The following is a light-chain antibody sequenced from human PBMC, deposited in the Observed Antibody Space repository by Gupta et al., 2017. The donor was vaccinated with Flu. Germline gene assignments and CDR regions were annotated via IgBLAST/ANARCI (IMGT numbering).Light chain of an antibody. CDR2: DTS. V-gene: IGKV3-11*01. J-gene: IGKJ2*01. Sequence: RATLSCRSSQIVGSYLTWYQHKPGQTPRLLISDTSTRTTGIPARFSGSGSGTDFTLTISSLEPEDFAVYYCQQSYHWPKTFGQGTRLEIK. CDR1: QIVGSY. CDR3: QQSYHWPKT.